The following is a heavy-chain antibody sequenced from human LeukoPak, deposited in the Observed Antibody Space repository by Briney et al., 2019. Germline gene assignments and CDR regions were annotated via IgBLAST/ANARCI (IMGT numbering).Heavy chain of an antibody. Sequence: GGSLRLSCTASGFTFNSYSMNWVRQAPGKGLEWVSSTSSSSSYIYYADSVKGRFTISRDISKNTLYLQMGSLRPEDMAVYYCARVGGSGSFDSWGQGTLVSVSS. J-gene: IGHJ4*02. V-gene: IGHV3-21*01. D-gene: IGHD6-19*01. CDR2: TSSSSSYI. CDR1: GFTFNSYS. CDR3: ARVGGSGSFDS.